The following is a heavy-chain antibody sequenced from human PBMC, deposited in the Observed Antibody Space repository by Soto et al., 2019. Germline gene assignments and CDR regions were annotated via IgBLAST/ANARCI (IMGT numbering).Heavy chain of an antibody. CDR3: AFSAGYDFWSGYCYYMDV. CDR2: MNPNSGNT. V-gene: IGHV1-8*01. CDR1: GYTFTSYD. D-gene: IGHD3-3*01. Sequence: ASVKVSCKASGYTFTSYDINWVRQATGQGLEWMGWMNPNSGNTGYAQKFQGRVTMTRNTSISTAYMELSSLRSEDTAVYYCAFSAGYDFWSGYCYYMDVWGKGTTVTVSS. J-gene: IGHJ6*03.